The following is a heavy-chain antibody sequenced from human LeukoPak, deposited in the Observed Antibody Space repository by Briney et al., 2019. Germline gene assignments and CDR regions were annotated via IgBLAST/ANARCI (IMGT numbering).Heavy chain of an antibody. CDR3: ARDPPYYYDSSGF. CDR2: IKQDGSEK. D-gene: IGHD3-22*01. V-gene: IGHV3-7*01. Sequence: GGSLRLSCAASGFTFSSYWMSWVRQAPGKGLEWVANIKQDGSEKYYVDSVKGRFAISRDNAKNSLYLQMNSLRAEDTAVYYCARDPPYYYDSSGFWGQGTLVTVSS. J-gene: IGHJ4*02. CDR1: GFTFSSYW.